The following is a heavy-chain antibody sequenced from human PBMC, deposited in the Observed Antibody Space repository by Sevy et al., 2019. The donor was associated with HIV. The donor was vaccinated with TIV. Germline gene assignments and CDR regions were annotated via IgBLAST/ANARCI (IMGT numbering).Heavy chain of an antibody. CDR2: LFYSGST. CDR3: ARCRSPYGDYATGSFDY. CDR1: GGSVSTDSYY. Sequence: SETLSLTCTVSGGSVSTDSYYWSWIRQPPGKGLEWIGYLFYSGSTNYNPSLKSRVTISPDTSKNLFSLKLSSVTAADTAVYYGARCRSPYGDYATGSFDYWGQGALVTVSS. V-gene: IGHV4-61*01. J-gene: IGHJ4*02. D-gene: IGHD4-17*01.